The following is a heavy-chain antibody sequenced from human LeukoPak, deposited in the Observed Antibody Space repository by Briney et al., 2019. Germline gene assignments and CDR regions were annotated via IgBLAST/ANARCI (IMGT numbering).Heavy chain of an antibody. V-gene: IGHV4-4*02. J-gene: IGHJ4*02. CDR2: IYHSGST. CDR3: ARTSIHYYYDSSGYEGAFDY. Sequence: SETLSLTCTVSGGSISSSIRWSWVRQPPGKGLEWVGEIYHSGSTNYNPSLKSRVTISVDKSKNQFSLNLSSVTAADTAVYYCARTSIHYYYDSSGYEGAFDYWGQGTLVTVSS. D-gene: IGHD3-22*01. CDR1: GGSISSSIR.